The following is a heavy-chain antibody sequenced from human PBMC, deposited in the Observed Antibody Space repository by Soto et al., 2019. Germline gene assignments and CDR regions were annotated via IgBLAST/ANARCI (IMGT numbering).Heavy chain of an antibody. CDR1: GGSLSSGGYY. V-gene: IGHV4-31*03. J-gene: IGHJ6*02. CDR3: ARGQDSGYDDGMDV. CDR2: IYYSGST. D-gene: IGHD5-12*01. Sequence: QVQLQESGPGLVKPSQTLSLTCTVSGGSLSSGGYYWSWIRQHPGKGLEWIGYIYYSGSTYYNPSLKSRVTISVDTSKNQFSLKLSSVTAADTAVYYCARGQDSGYDDGMDVWGQGTTVTVSS.